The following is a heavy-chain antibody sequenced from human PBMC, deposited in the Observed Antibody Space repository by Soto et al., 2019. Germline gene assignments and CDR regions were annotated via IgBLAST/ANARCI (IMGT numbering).Heavy chain of an antibody. CDR2: INHSGST. Sequence: QVPLQQCGAGLLKPSETLSLTCAVYGASFSGYYWCWIRPPPGKGLEWIGEINHSGSTNYTPSHKSRVCISVDTPKHEFSLKLRSETAADTAVYYCGRGNPSSGAFDYWGQRTLVT. CDR3: GRGNPSSGAFDY. J-gene: IGHJ4*02. V-gene: IGHV4-34*01. D-gene: IGHD2-15*01. CDR1: GASFSGYY.